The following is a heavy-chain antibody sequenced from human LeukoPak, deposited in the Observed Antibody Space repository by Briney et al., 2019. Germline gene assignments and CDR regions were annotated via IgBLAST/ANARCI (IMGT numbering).Heavy chain of an antibody. J-gene: IGHJ4*02. Sequence: ASVKVSCKASGYTFTSYAMNWVRQAPGQGLEWMGWINTNTGNPTYAQGFTGRFVFSLDTSVSTAYLQISSLKAEDTAVYYCATIPLGYCSGGSCYGLRETSSLWGQGTLVTVSS. CDR2: INTNTGNP. CDR1: GYTFTSYA. V-gene: IGHV7-4-1*02. D-gene: IGHD2-15*01. CDR3: ATIPLGYCSGGSCYGLRETSSL.